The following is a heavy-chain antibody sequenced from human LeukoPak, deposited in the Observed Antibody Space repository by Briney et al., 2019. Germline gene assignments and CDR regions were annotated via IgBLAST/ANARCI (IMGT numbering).Heavy chain of an antibody. CDR3: ARVESYPLRNAFDI. CDR1: EFTFSHHW. Sequence: GGSLRLSCAASEFTFSHHWMTWVRQAPGKGLELVANIKQDGSETYYVDSVKGRFTISRDNAKNSLDMQMNSLRVEDTAVYYCARVESYPLRNAFDIWGQGTMVTVSS. V-gene: IGHV3-7*01. CDR2: IKQDGSET. J-gene: IGHJ3*02. D-gene: IGHD1-14*01.